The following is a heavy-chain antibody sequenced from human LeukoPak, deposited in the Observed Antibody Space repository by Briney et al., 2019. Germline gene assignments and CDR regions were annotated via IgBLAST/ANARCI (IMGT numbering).Heavy chain of an antibody. D-gene: IGHD3-22*01. CDR3: ARSSEGRYYYDSRGYSDYYYYMDV. J-gene: IGHJ6*03. V-gene: IGHV4-59*01. CDR1: GGSISSYY. Sequence: SETLSLTCTVSGGSISSYYWSWIRQPLGEGLEWIGLIYYSGSTNYNHSLTSRVPISVDTSKDQFSLKLTSVTAADTAVYYCARSSEGRYYYDSRGYSDYYYYMDVWGKGTTVTISS. CDR2: IYYSGST.